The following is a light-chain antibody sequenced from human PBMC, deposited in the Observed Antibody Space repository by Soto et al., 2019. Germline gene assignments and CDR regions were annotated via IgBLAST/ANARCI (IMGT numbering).Light chain of an antibody. J-gene: IGLJ1*01. CDR3: SSKRDSSTLFV. Sequence: QSALAQPASVSGSPGQSITISCTGTSSDVGAYNSVSWYQHHPGKVPKLLIYEVTNRPSGVSDRFSGSKSGNTASLTISGLQAEDEADYYCSSKRDSSTLFVFGTGTKLTVL. V-gene: IGLV2-14*01. CDR1: SSDVGAYNS. CDR2: EVT.